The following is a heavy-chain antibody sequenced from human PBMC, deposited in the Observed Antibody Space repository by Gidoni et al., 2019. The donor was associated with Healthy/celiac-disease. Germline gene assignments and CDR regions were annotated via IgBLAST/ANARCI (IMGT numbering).Heavy chain of an antibody. J-gene: IGHJ3*02. CDR1: GFPFSSYG. D-gene: IGHD3-3*01. CDR2: ISYDGSNK. Sequence: QVQLVESGGGVVQPGRSLRLSCAASGFPFSSYGMHWVRQAPGKGLEWVAVISYDGSNKYYADSVKGRFTISRDNSKNTLYLQMNSLRAEDTAVYYCAKVRTIFGVAIVDAFDIWGQGTMVTVSS. CDR3: AKVRTIFGVAIVDAFDI. V-gene: IGHV3-30*18.